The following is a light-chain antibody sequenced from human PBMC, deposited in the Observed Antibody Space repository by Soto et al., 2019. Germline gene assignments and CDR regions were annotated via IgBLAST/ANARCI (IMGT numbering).Light chain of an antibody. Sequence: QSVLTQPPSVSGAPGQRVTISCTGSSSNIGAGYDVHWYQQLPGTAPKLLIYRNNNRPSGVPDRFSGSKSGTSASLAITGLQAEDEADYYCQSYDTSLSARYVFGTGTKLTVL. CDR1: SSNIGAGYD. J-gene: IGLJ1*01. CDR2: RNN. CDR3: QSYDTSLSARYV. V-gene: IGLV1-40*01.